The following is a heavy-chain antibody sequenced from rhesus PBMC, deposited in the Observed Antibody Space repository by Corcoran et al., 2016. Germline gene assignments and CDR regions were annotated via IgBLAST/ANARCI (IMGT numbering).Heavy chain of an antibody. Sequence: QVHLQESGPGVVKPSETLSLTCPASGGSISGYYLWSWIRQPPGKGLEWIGYIYVGSGSTSYNPSLKSRVISSIDTSKNQFSLKVSFVTAADTTVYYCARVIAGTIYPDYWGQGVLVTVSS. CDR3: ARVIAGTIYPDY. V-gene: IGHV4-143*01. D-gene: IGHD1-1-1*01. J-gene: IGHJ4*01. CDR1: GGSISGYYL. CDR2: IYVGSGST.